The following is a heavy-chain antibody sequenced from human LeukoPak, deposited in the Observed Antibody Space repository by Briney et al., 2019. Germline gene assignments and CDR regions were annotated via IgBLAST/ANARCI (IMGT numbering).Heavy chain of an antibody. CDR2: ISAYNGNT. D-gene: IGHD3-10*01. CDR1: GYTFTSYG. CDR3: AREGHGSYYFDY. Sequence: ASVKVSCKASGYTFTSYGISWVRQAPGQGLEWMGWISAYNGNTNYAQKLQGRATMTTDTSTSTAYMEPGSLRSDDTAVYYCAREGHGSYYFDYWGQGTLVTVSS. V-gene: IGHV1-18*01. J-gene: IGHJ4*02.